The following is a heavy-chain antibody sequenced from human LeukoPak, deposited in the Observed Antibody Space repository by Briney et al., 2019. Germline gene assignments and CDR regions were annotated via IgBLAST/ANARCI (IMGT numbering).Heavy chain of an antibody. CDR3: ARAVTVVSRGGLVFDY. Sequence: GGSLRLSCAASGFTFSSYSMSWVRQAPGKGLEWVSYISSSGNTIYYADSVKGRFTISRDNAKNSLFLQMNSLRDEDTSVYYSARAVTVVSRGGLVFDYWGQGTLVTVSS. CDR1: GFTFSSYS. V-gene: IGHV3-48*02. D-gene: IGHD2-21*01. CDR2: ISSSGNTI. J-gene: IGHJ4*02.